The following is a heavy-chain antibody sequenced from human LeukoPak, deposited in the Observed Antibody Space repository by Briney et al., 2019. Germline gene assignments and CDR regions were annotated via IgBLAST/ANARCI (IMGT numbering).Heavy chain of an antibody. CDR2: ISEDGTYK. CDR1: GFTFSMYG. Sequence: GGSLRLSCATSGFTFSMYGMHWVRQAPGKGLEWLALISEDGTYKYYADSVKGRFTISRDNAKNSLSLQMNSLRAEDTAVYFCARSEYYSDSSTYRPFDFWGQGTLVTVSS. V-gene: IGHV3-30*03. D-gene: IGHD3-22*01. J-gene: IGHJ4*02. CDR3: ARSEYYSDSSTYRPFDF.